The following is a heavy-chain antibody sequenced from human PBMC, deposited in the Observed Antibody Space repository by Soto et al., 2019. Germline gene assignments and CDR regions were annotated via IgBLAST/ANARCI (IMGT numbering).Heavy chain of an antibody. J-gene: IGHJ4*02. D-gene: IGHD6-13*01. CDR2: INPSGGST. CDR1: GYTFTSYY. Sequence: QVQLVQSGAEVKKPGASVKVSCKASGYTFTSYYMHWVRQAPGQGLEWMGIINPSGGSTSYAQKFQGWIPMTGYMSTSPVYMELSSLRSEDTAVYYCARAWGIAEAIDYWGQGTLVTVSS. V-gene: IGHV1-46*03. CDR3: ARAWGIAEAIDY.